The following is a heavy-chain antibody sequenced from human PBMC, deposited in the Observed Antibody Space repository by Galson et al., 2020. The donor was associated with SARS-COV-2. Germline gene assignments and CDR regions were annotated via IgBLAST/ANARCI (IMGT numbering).Heavy chain of an antibody. CDR2: FAPEDGET. D-gene: IGHD6-19*01. CDR3: ATTTPLAVAGTSWFDP. Sequence: GESLKNSCKVSGNTLTELSMHWVRQAPGKGLAWMGGFAPEDGETIYAQKFQGRVTMTEDTSTDTAYMELSSLRSEDTAVYYCATTTPLAVAGTSWFDPWGQGTLVTVSS. CDR1: GNTLTELS. J-gene: IGHJ5*02. V-gene: IGHV1-24*01.